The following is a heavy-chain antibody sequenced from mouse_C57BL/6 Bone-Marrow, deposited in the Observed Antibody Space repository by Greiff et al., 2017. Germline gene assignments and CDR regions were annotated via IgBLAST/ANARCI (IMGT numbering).Heavy chain of an antibody. CDR2: ISYSGST. CDR3: ARDWDWYFDV. D-gene: IGHD4-1*01. V-gene: IGHV3-1*01. J-gene: IGHJ1*03. CDR1: GYSITSGYD. Sequence: VQLKESGPGMVKPSQSLSLTCTVTGYSITSGYDWHWIRHFPGNKLEWMGYISYSGSTNYNPSLKSRISITHDTSKNHFFLKLNSLTTEDTATYYCARDWDWYFDVWGKGTTVTVSS.